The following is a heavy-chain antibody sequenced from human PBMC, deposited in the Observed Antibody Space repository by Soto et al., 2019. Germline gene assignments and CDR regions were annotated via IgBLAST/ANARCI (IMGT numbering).Heavy chain of an antibody. D-gene: IGHD3-3*01. V-gene: IGHV3-23*01. CDR2: ISGSGGST. J-gene: IGHJ4*02. CDR3: AKDAVLRFLEWLLLSYFDY. Sequence: GESLKISCAASGFTFSSYAMSWVRQAPGKGLEWVSAISGSGGSTYYADSVKGRFTISRDNSKNTLYLQMNSLRAEDTAVYYCAKDAVLRFLEWLLLSYFDYWGQGTLVTVSS. CDR1: GFTFSSYA.